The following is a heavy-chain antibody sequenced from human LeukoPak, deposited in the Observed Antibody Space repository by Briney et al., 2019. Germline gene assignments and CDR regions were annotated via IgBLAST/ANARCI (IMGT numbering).Heavy chain of an antibody. CDR3: AGSGSYGPFDP. CDR2: IHYIGIT. CDR1: GGSIINYY. J-gene: IGHJ5*02. D-gene: IGHD3-16*01. V-gene: IGHV4-59*08. Sequence: PSETLSLTCSISGGSIINYYWNWFRQPPGKGLEWIGYIHYIGITNYNPSLKSRVTISADTSKNQFSLKLTSVTAADTAVYYCAGSGSYGPFDPWGQGTLVTVSS.